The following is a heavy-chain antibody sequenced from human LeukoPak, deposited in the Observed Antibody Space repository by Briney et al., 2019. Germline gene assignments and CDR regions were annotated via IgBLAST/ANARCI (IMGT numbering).Heavy chain of an antibody. CDR2: VSAYNGNT. V-gene: IGHV1-18*01. J-gene: IGHJ4*02. D-gene: IGHD3-22*01. CDR1: GDTFTSYG. Sequence: GASVKVSCKASGDTFTSYGISWVRQAPGQGLEWMGWVSAYNGNTNYAQKLQCRVTMTTDTSTSTAYMELRSLRSDDTAVYYCATVRNYYDSSGYEYASLDYWGQGTLVTVSS. CDR3: ATVRNYYDSSGYEYASLDY.